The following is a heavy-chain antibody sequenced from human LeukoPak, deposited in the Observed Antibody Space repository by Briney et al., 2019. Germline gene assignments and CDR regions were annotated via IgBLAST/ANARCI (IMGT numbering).Heavy chain of an antibody. CDR2: LSSTSINI. Sequence: GGSLRLSCAASGFTFSNYAMEWVRQAPGKGLEWVSSLSSTSINIYYADSVKGRFTTSRDNAKNSLYLQKNSLRAEDTAVYYCARLSMTSYGKYYFEYWGQGTLATVSS. CDR1: GFTFSNYA. CDR3: ARLSMTSYGKYYFEY. D-gene: IGHD3-10*01. J-gene: IGHJ4*02. V-gene: IGHV3-21*01.